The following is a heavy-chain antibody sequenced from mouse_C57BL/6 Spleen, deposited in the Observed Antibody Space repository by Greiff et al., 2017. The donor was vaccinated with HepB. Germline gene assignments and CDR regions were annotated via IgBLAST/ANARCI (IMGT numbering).Heavy chain of an antibody. CDR3: ARSPHYYGSSQGAY. Sequence: VKLVESGPELVKPGASVKLSCKASGYTFTSYDINWVKQRPGQGLEWIGWIYPRDGSTKYNEKFKGKATLTVDTSSSTAYMELHSLTSEDSAVYFCARSPHYYGSSQGAYWGQGTLVTVSA. CDR2: IYPRDGST. V-gene: IGHV1-85*01. D-gene: IGHD1-1*01. CDR1: GYTFTSYD. J-gene: IGHJ3*01.